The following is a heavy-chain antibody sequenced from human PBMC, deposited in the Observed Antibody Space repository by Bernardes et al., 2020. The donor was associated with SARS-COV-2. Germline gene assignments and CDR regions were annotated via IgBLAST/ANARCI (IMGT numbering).Heavy chain of an antibody. CDR3: ALPPTNYDRYGMDV. D-gene: IGHD3-22*01. J-gene: IGHJ6*02. CDR2: ITPTSGGT. Sequence: ASVKVSCKASGYPFTGYYIHWVRQAPGQGLEWMGWITPTSGGTNYAQRFQGRVTMTRDTSISTAYMELSRLRSDDTAVYYCALPPTNYDRYGMDVWGRGTTVTVSS. V-gene: IGHV1-2*02. CDR1: GYPFTGYY.